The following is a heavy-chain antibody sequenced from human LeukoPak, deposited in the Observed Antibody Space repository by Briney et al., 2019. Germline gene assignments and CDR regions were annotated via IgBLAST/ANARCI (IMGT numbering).Heavy chain of an antibody. D-gene: IGHD3-9*01. J-gene: IGHJ3*02. CDR3: AKDALLLRYFDWLPGRVDAFDI. Sequence: PGGSLRLSCAASGFTFSSYGMSWVRQAPGKGLEWVSAISGSGGSTYYADSVKGRFTISRDNSKNTLYLQMNSLRAEDTAVYYCAKDALLLRYFDWLPGRVDAFDIWGQGTMVTVSS. V-gene: IGHV3-23*01. CDR1: GFTFSSYG. CDR2: ISGSGGST.